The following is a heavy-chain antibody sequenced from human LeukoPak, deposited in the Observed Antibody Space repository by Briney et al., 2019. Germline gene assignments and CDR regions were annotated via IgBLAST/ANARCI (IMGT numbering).Heavy chain of an antibody. Sequence: EASLKVSCKPSGDTFTGYYMHWVRQAPGQGLEWMGWINPNSGGTNYAQKFQGRVTMTRDTSICTAYMELSRLRSDDTAVYYCARDRAVAGPYYYYYGMDVWGQGTTVTVSS. CDR1: GDTFTGYY. D-gene: IGHD6-19*01. V-gene: IGHV1-2*02. CDR2: INPNSGGT. J-gene: IGHJ6*02. CDR3: ARDRAVAGPYYYYYGMDV.